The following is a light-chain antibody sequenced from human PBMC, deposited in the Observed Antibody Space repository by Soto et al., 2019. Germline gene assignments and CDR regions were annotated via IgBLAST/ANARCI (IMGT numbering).Light chain of an antibody. V-gene: IGKV3-15*01. CDR3: QQYVSWPPET. J-gene: IGKJ1*01. Sequence: EIVMTQSPATLPLSPGERATLSCRSSQSVAHNLAWYQKKPGQAPRLLIFGASIRANGIPARFSASGSGTEFTLTISSLQVEDVAVYYCQQYVSWPPETFGQGTKVDIK. CDR2: GAS. CDR1: QSVAHN.